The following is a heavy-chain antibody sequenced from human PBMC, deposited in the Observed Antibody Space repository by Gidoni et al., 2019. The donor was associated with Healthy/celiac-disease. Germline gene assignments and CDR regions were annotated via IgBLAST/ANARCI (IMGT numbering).Heavy chain of an antibody. J-gene: IGHJ1*01. V-gene: IGHV3-48*02. CDR1: GLTFRSYS. D-gene: IGHD3-22*01. CDR3: ARDGDYYDSSGYYYEH. CDR2: IRSSSSTI. Sequence: EVQLVESGGGVVQPGGSLRLSCVAAGLTFRSYSMHWVRQAPGKGLESVSYIRSSSSTIYYADSVKGRFTISRDNAKNSLYLQMNSLRDEDTAVYYCARDGDYYDSSGYYYEHWVQGTLVTVSS.